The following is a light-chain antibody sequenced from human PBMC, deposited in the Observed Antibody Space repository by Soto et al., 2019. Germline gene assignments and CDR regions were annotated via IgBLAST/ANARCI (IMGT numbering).Light chain of an antibody. Sequence: ATLSVYTGEGATLSCRASQSVSSELAWYQQKPGQAPRLLIYGASTRATGIPARFSGSGSGTEFTLIIISLQSEDSAVYYRQHYNSWLWAFGHGTK. CDR1: QSVSSE. J-gene: IGKJ1*01. CDR2: GAS. V-gene: IGKV3-15*01. CDR3: QHYNSWLWA.